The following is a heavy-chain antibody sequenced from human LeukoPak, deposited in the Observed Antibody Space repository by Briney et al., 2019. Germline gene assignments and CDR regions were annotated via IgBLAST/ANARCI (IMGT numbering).Heavy chain of an antibody. V-gene: IGHV1-69*06. D-gene: IGHD4-17*01. CDR1: GGTFSSYA. J-gene: IGHJ4*02. Sequence: GASVKVSCKASGGTFSSYAISWVRQAPGQGLEWMGGIIPIFGTANYAQKFQGRVTITADKSTSTAYMELSSLRSEDTAVYYCARDTVTPYYFDYWGQGTLVTVSS. CDR2: IIPIFGTA. CDR3: ARDTVTPYYFDY.